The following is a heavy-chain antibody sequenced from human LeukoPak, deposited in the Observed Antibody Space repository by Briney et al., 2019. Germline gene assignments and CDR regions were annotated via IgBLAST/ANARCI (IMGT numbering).Heavy chain of an antibody. V-gene: IGHV3-30*02. J-gene: IGHJ4*02. CDR1: GFTFSSYG. CDR3: AKDRRVVPAALDY. Sequence: GRSLRLSCAASGFTFSSYGMHWVRQAPGKGLEWVAFIRYDGSNKYYADSVKGRFTISRDNSKNTLYLQMNSLRAEDTAVYYCAKDRRVVPAALDYWGQGTLVTVSS. D-gene: IGHD2-2*01. CDR2: IRYDGSNK.